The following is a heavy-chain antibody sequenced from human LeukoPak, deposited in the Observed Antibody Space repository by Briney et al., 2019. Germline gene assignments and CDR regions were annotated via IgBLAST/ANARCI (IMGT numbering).Heavy chain of an antibody. CDR2: LNGGRT. J-gene: IGHJ4*02. Sequence: GGSLRLSCVASGFTFSNYAMSWVRQAPGKGLEWIAALNGGRTFFQDSVRGRFTISRDNSKNTLYLQLNSLRGDDTAVFYCVKEVTGYGYFDYWGRGTLVTVSS. CDR1: GFTFSNYA. CDR3: VKEVTGYGYFDY. V-gene: IGHV3-23*01. D-gene: IGHD2-2*03.